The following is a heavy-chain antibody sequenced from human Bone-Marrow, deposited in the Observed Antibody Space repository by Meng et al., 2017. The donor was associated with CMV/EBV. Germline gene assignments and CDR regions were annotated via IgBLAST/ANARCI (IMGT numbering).Heavy chain of an antibody. V-gene: IGHV3-53*01. CDR2: IYSGGST. J-gene: IGHJ4*02. CDR3: ARTSRLAVAGTKYYFDH. Sequence: GGSLRLSCAASGFTVSSNYMSWVRQAPGKGLEWVSVIYSGGSTYYADSVKGRFTISRDNSKNTLYLQMNSLRAEDTAVYYCARTSRLAVAGTKYYFDHWGQGTLVTVSS. D-gene: IGHD6-19*01. CDR1: GFTVSSNY.